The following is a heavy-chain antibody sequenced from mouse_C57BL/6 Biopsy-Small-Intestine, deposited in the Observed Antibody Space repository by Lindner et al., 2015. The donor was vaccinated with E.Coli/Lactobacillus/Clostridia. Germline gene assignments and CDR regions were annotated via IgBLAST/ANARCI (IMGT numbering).Heavy chain of an antibody. CDR2: IRNKANGYTT. CDR3: ARYSPYYYGSTYWYFDV. Sequence: VQLQESGEAWYSLGGSLSLSCAASGFTFTDYYMSWVRQPPGKTLEWLGFIRNKANGYTTEYSASVKGRFTISRDTSQSILYLQLIALRAEDSATYYCARYSPYYYGSTYWYFDVWGTGTTVTVSS. V-gene: IGHV7-3*01. D-gene: IGHD1-1*01. CDR1: GFTFTDYY. J-gene: IGHJ1*03.